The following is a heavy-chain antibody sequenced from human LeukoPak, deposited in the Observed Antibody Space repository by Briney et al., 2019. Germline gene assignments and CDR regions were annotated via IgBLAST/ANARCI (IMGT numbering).Heavy chain of an antibody. CDR1: GFSLSPSAVG. J-gene: IGHJ3*02. Sequence: SGPTLVKPSQTLTLTCTFSGFSLSPSAVGVGWIRQPPGKALEWLALISCDDDKRYSPSLKSRLTITKDTSKNQVVLTMTNMDPVDTATYYCAHTLLLWFGPDAFDIWGQGTMVTVSS. V-gene: IGHV2-5*02. CDR2: ISCDDDK. CDR3: AHTLLLWFGPDAFDI. D-gene: IGHD3-10*01.